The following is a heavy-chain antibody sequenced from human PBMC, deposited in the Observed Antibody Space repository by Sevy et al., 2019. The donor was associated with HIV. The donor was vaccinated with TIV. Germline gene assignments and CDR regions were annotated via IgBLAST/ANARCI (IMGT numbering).Heavy chain of an antibody. V-gene: IGHV4-39*01. CDR1: GGSIGRSDYY. CDR2: IYYSSGNS. Sequence: SETLSLTCSVSGGSIGRSDYYWGWIRQPPGKGLEWIGTIYYSSGNSYYNSSLKSRITISLDTSKNQFSLRLSSVTAADTAVYYCVSGRSSPSPLDFWGQGTLVTVSS. J-gene: IGHJ4*02. CDR3: VSGRSSPSPLDF. D-gene: IGHD6-19*01.